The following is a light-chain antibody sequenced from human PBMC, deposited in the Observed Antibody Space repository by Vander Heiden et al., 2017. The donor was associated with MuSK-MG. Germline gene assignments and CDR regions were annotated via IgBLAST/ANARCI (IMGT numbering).Light chain of an antibody. Sequence: SVLAQPPPVVWGPRPSVTISCTGASAKIGGHYDVHWYQHLPGRAPKLLIYANKLRPSGVSDRFSASKSDTTASLVITGLQADDEGIYYCQSSDVKPGDYVFGAGTKVSVL. V-gene: IGLV1-40*01. CDR1: SAKIGGHYD. CDR2: ANK. J-gene: IGLJ1*01. CDR3: QSSDVKPGDYV.